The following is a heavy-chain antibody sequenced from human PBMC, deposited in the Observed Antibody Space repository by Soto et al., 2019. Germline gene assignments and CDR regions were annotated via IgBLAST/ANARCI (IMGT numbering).Heavy chain of an antibody. J-gene: IGHJ4*02. V-gene: IGHV3-23*01. D-gene: IGHD3-22*01. CDR1: GITISNYP. Sequence: DVQLLESGGGLVQPGGSLRLSCAASGITISNYPMSWVRQAPGKGLYWVSGISGSGDRTYYADSAKGRFTISKDISRNSLSLQLDSLGVEDTAVYFCVKDDGGYPSTAPHWGQGTLVTVSS. CDR2: ISGSGDRT. CDR3: VKDDGGYPSTAPH.